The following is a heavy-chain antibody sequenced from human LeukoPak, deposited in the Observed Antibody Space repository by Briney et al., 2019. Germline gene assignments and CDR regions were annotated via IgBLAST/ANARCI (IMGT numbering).Heavy chain of an antibody. CDR2: IIPIFGTA. Sequence: ASVKVSCKASGGTFSSYAISWVRQAPGQGLEWMGGIIPIFGTANYAQKFQGRVTITADESTSTAYMELSSLRSEDTAVYYCVSYYDSRGYYYDYWGQGTLVTVSS. CDR3: VSYYDSRGYYYDY. V-gene: IGHV1-69*13. D-gene: IGHD3-22*01. J-gene: IGHJ4*02. CDR1: GGTFSSYA.